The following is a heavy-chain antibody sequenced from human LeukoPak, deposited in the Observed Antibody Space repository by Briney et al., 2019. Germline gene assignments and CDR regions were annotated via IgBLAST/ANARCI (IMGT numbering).Heavy chain of an antibody. CDR2: IYYSGST. V-gene: IGHV4-59*01. CDR1: GGSISTYY. J-gene: IGHJ4*02. Sequence: SETLSLTCTVSGGSISTYYWSWIRQPPGKGLEWIGYIYYSGSTNYNPSLKSRVTISVDTSKNQFSLKLSSVTAADTAVYYCARTKAAAASAFDYWGQGTLVTVSS. CDR3: ARTKAAAASAFDY. D-gene: IGHD6-13*01.